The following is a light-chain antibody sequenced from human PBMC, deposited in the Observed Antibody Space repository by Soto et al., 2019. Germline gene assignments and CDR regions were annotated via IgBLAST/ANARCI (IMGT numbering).Light chain of an antibody. CDR2: DVS. V-gene: IGLV2-14*01. Sequence: QSVLTQPASVSGSPGQSITISCTGTSSDVGAYNYVSWYQQHPGKAPKVMIYDVSNRPSGVSDRFSGSKSGNTASLTISGLQAEDEADYYCLSFEISSTYVFGTGTKVTVL. CDR1: SSDVGAYNY. CDR3: LSFEISSTYV. J-gene: IGLJ1*01.